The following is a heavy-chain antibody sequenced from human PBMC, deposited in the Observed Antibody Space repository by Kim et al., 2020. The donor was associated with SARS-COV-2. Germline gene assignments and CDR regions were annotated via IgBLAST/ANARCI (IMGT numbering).Heavy chain of an antibody. CDR2: ISGSGGST. Sequence: GGSLRLSCAASGFTFSSYAMSWVRQAPGKVLEWVSAISGSGGSTYYADSVKGRFTISRDNSKDTLYLQMNSLRAEDTAVYYCAKRIIAVAGTRVFGSTYPDYWGQGTLVTVSS. CDR1: GFTFSSYA. CDR3: AKRIIAVAGTRVFGSTYPDY. D-gene: IGHD6-19*01. V-gene: IGHV3-23*01. J-gene: IGHJ4*02.